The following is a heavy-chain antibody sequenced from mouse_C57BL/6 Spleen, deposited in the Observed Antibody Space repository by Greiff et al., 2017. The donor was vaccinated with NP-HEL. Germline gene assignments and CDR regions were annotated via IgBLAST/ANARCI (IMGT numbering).Heavy chain of an antibody. J-gene: IGHJ4*01. CDR1: GFTFSSYA. V-gene: IGHV5-4*01. CDR2: ISDGGSYT. Sequence: VQLKESGGGLVKPGGSLKLSCAASGFTFSSYAMSWVRQTPEKRLEWVATISDGGSYTYYPDNVKGRFTISRDNAKNNLYLQMSHLKSEDTAMYYCARAGTTVVGDYWGQGTSVTVSS. CDR3: ARAGTTVVGDY. D-gene: IGHD1-1*01.